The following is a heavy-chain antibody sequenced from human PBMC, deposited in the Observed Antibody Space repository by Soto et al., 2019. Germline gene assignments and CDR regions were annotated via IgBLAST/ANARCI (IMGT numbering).Heavy chain of an antibody. CDR1: GFTVEDYA. J-gene: IGHJ6*02. CDR3: ARDLLLGDGYSTYYYGMDV. CDR2: ISWNSGNI. V-gene: IGHV3-9*01. D-gene: IGHD4-4*01. Sequence: GGSLRLCCAASGFTVEDYAMHGVRQAPGKGLEWVSGISWNSGNIDYADSVKGRFTISRDNAKNSLYLQMNSLRAEDTAVYYCARDLLLGDGYSTYYYGMDVWGQGTTVTV.